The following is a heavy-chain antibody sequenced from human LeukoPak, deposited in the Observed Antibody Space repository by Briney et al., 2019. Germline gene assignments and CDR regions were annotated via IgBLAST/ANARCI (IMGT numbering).Heavy chain of an antibody. CDR1: GGSFSGYY. J-gene: IGHJ4*02. V-gene: IGHV4-34*01. CDR3: ARRYLGVWAS. CDR2: INHSGST. Sequence: PSETLSLTCAVYGGSFSGYYWSWIRQPPGKGLEWIGEINHSGSTNYNPSLKSRVTTSVDTSKNQFSLKLSSVTAADTAVYYCARRYLGVWASWGQGTLVTVSS. D-gene: IGHD1-26*01.